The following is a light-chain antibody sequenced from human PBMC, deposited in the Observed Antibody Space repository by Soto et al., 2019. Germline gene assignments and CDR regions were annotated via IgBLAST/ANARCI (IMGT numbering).Light chain of an antibody. CDR2: DVT. V-gene: IGLV2-11*01. CDR3: CSFAGSFV. CDR1: NSDVGGYNY. Sequence: SVLTQPRTVSGSAGESVTISCTGTNSDVGGYNYVSWYQQHPGKAPKVMIYDVTKRPSGVPIRFSGSKSGNTASLTISGLQAEDEADYYCCSFAGSFVFGTGTKVTVL. J-gene: IGLJ1*01.